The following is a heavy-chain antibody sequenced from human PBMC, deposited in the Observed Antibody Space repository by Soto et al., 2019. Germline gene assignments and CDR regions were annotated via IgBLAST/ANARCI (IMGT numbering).Heavy chain of an antibody. CDR3: ALLWFGDSNWFYR. J-gene: IGHJ5*02. D-gene: IGHD3-10*01. CDR2: ISAYNGNT. V-gene: IGHV1-18*01. CDR1: GYTFTSYG. Sequence: APVKVSCKASGYTFTSYGISWVRQAPGQGLEWMGWISAYNGNTNYAQKLQGRVTMTTDTSTSTAYMELRSLRSDATAVYYCALLWFGDSNWFYRWGQGSLVRVAS.